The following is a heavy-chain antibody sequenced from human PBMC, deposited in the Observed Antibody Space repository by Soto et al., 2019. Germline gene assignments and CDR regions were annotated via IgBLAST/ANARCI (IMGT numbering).Heavy chain of an antibody. J-gene: IGHJ6*02. CDR2: VSGGGGST. Sequence: EVQLLESGGGLVQPGGSLRLSCAASGFTFSTYAMIWVRQAPGKGLEWVSAVSGGGGSTYYLDSVKGRFTISRDNSKNTRSLQMNSLRAEDTAVYYCVKEEVAGDMDLWGQGTTVTVSS. CDR1: GFTFSTYA. D-gene: IGHD3-16*01. CDR3: VKEEVAGDMDL. V-gene: IGHV3-23*01.